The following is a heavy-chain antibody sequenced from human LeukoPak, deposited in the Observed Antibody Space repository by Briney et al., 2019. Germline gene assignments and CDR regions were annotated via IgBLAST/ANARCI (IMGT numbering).Heavy chain of an antibody. CDR1: GFTFSSYA. CDR2: ISSSSSYI. CDR3: ARDSLGTGAPRSPSAFDI. Sequence: GGSLRLSCAASGFTFSSYAMSWVRQAPGKGLEWVSSISSSSSYIYYADSVKGRFTISRDNAKNSLYLQMNSLRAEDTAVYYCARDSLGTGAPRSPSAFDIWGRGTMVTVSS. D-gene: IGHD3-10*01. J-gene: IGHJ3*02. V-gene: IGHV3-21*01.